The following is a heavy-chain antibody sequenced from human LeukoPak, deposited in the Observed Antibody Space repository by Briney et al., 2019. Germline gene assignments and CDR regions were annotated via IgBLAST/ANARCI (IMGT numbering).Heavy chain of an antibody. CDR3: AHATNSHFDY. J-gene: IGHJ4*02. Sequence: SGPTLVNPTQPLTLTCTFSGFSLNTTTLGVGWIRQPPGKALEWLALLFWDDDSRLSPSLESRLTITKDTSKNQVVLTMTDMDPVDTATYYCAHATNSHFDYWGQGTLVTVSS. D-gene: IGHD4-23*01. V-gene: IGHV2-5*02. CDR1: GFSLNTTTLG. CDR2: LFWDDDS.